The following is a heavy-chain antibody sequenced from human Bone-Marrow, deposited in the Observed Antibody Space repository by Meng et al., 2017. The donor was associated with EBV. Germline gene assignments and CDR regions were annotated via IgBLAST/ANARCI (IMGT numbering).Heavy chain of an antibody. CDR1: GYTFTGYY. J-gene: IGHJ4*02. D-gene: IGHD5-12*01. V-gene: IGHV1-2*02. CDR3: AMGLATDFDY. CDR2: INPNSGGT. Sequence: VQPVQSGAEGKKPGASLKVSCKASGYTFTGYYIHWVRQAPGQGLEWVGWINPNSGGTNYAEKFQGRVTMTRDTSITTAFMELSSLKSDDTAVYYCAMGLATDFDYWGQGTLVTVSS.